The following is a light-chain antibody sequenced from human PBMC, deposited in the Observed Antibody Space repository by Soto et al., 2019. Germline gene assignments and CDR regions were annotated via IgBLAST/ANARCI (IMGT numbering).Light chain of an antibody. CDR2: GAS. V-gene: IGKV3-20*01. J-gene: IGKJ5*01. Sequence: PDTLSLSPGERATLSCRASQTVSSNYVAWCQKRHGQAPRLLIYGASTRAAGIPDRFSGSGSGTDFTLKITRVEAEDAGVYFCLQCTGPPITFGQGTRLEIK. CDR3: LQCTGPPIT. CDR1: QTVSSNY.